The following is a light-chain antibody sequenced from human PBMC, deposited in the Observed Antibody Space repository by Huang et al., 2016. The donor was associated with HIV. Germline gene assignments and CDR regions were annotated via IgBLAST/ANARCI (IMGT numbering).Light chain of an antibody. V-gene: IGKV3-11*01. CDR2: DAS. Sequence: EIVLTQSPGTLSLSPGERATLSCRTSQSVFSYLAWYQQRPGQAPRLLFYDASNRATGIPARFRGSGSGTDFTLTISSLEPEDFAVYYCQQRSAWPRTFGQGTKLEIK. CDR3: QQRSAWPRT. CDR1: QSVFSY. J-gene: IGKJ2*01.